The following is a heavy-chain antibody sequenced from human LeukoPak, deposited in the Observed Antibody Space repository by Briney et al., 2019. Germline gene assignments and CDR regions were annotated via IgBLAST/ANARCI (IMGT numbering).Heavy chain of an antibody. CDR1: GRSLSSHY. CDR3: ARGQGCSQTSCLEKYMDV. D-gene: IGHD2-2*01. Sequence: PSETLSLTCTVSGRSLSSHYGRWIRPPTGEGLEWIGYVYYSGSTKCNPYLQSRVTTSINPSKNQFSLKLSSVTAADTAVYYGARGQGCSQTSCLEKYMDVWGKGTTVTVSS. J-gene: IGHJ6*03. V-gene: IGHV4-59*11. CDR2: VYYSGST.